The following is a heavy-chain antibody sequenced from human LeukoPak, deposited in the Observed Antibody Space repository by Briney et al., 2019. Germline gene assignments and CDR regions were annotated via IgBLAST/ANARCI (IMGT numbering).Heavy chain of an antibody. Sequence: QSGGSLRLSCAASGFTFTTYWMGWVRQAPGKGLEWVANIKQDGSEQYYVDSVKGRFTISRDNSKNTLYLQMNSLRAEDTAVYYCAKDGGDGATELDYWGQGTLVTVSS. V-gene: IGHV3-7*01. CDR2: IKQDGSEQ. CDR3: AKDGGDGATELDY. J-gene: IGHJ4*02. D-gene: IGHD3-16*01. CDR1: GFTFTTYW.